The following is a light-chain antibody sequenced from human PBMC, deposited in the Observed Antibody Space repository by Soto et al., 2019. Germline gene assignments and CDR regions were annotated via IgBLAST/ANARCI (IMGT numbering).Light chain of an antibody. Sequence: ENVLTQSPGTLSLSPGERATLSCRASQSVTNSFFAWYQQKPGQSPRLLIFGISSRATGIPDMFSGSGSGTDFSLTISRLEPEDFVVYYCQQYSSLPHTFGQGTKLEVK. CDR2: GIS. CDR1: QSVTNSF. V-gene: IGKV3-20*01. CDR3: QQYSSLPHT. J-gene: IGKJ2*01.